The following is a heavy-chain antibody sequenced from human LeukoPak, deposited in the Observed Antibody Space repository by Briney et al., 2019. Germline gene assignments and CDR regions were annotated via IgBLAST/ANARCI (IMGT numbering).Heavy chain of an antibody. J-gene: IGHJ4*02. CDR1: GGSISSYY. CDR3: AREINDILTGYFDY. CDR2: IYYSGST. Sequence: SETLSLTCTVSGGSISSYYWSWIRQPPGKGLGWIGYIYYSGSTNYNPSLKSRVTISVDTSKNQSSLKLSSVTAADTAVYYCAREINDILTGYFDYWGQGTLVTVSS. V-gene: IGHV4-59*01. D-gene: IGHD3-9*01.